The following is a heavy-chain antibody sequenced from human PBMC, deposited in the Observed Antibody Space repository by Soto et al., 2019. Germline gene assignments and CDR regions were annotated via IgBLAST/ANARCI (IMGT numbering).Heavy chain of an antibody. Sequence: QSWGSPRLSCAACGCTFSRYEMNWVRQAPGKGLEWVAYITGTGSTIYCADSVKGRFTISRDNANNSLYLQMNNLRAEDTAVYYCVREAQRSWFNHNQLDYWGQGTMVSVSS. J-gene: IGHJ4*02. CDR1: GCTFSRYE. CDR2: ITGTGSTI. V-gene: IGHV3-48*03. CDR3: VREAQRSWFNHNQLDY. D-gene: IGHD6-13*01.